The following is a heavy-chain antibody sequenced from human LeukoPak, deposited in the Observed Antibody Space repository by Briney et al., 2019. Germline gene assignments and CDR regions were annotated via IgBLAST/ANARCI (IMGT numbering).Heavy chain of an antibody. J-gene: IGHJ5*02. Sequence: GGSLRLSCAASGFTFDDYAMHWVRQAPGKGLEWVSGISWNSGTIAYADSVKGRFTISRDNAKNSLYLQMNSLRAEDAALYYCAKDRSYGSGSYGCFDHWGQGTLVTVSS. CDR1: GFTFDDYA. CDR2: ISWNSGTI. D-gene: IGHD3-10*01. CDR3: AKDRSYGSGSYGCFDH. V-gene: IGHV3-9*01.